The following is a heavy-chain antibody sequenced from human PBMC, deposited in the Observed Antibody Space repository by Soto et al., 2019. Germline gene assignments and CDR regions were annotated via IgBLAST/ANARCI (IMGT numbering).Heavy chain of an antibody. CDR3: ARDALLWLGWFEP. J-gene: IGHJ5*02. CDR1: GYNFTDYG. V-gene: IGHV1-3*01. Sequence: QVQVVQSGAEVKNPGASVKVSCKTSGYNFTDYGIHWVRQAPGQRLEWVAWINAGNGDTKNSQKLQGRVTITTDTSQSTAYMELSSLRSEDTALYYCARDALLWLGWFEPCGQGTLVTVSS. D-gene: IGHD3-10*01. CDR2: INAGNGDT.